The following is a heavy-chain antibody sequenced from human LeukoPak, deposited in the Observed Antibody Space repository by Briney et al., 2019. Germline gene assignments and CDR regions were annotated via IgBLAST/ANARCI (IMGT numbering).Heavy chain of an antibody. CDR2: FDPEDGET. Sequence: GASVKVSCKVSGYTLTELSMQWMRQAPGKGLEWMGGFDPEDGETVYAQKFQGRVTMTEDTSTDTAYMELSSLRSEDTAVYYCATVPEMATVSGFFDYWGQGTLVTVSS. D-gene: IGHD5-24*01. CDR1: GYTLTELS. CDR3: ATVPEMATVSGFFDY. V-gene: IGHV1-24*01. J-gene: IGHJ4*02.